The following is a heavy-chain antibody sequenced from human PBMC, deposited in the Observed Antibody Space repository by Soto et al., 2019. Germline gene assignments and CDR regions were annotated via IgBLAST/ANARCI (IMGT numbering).Heavy chain of an antibody. CDR1: GGSFSGYY. CDR3: ARVAVADCFDY. V-gene: IGHV4-34*01. J-gene: IGHJ4*02. D-gene: IGHD6-19*01. CDR2: INHSGST. Sequence: SETLSLTCAVYGGSFSGYYWSWIRQPPGKGLEWIGEINHSGSTNYNPSPKSRVTISVDTSKNQFSLKLSSVTAADTAVYYCARVAVADCFDYWGQGTLVTVSS.